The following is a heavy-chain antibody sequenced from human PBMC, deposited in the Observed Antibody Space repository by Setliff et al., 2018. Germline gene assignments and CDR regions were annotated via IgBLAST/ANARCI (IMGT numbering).Heavy chain of an antibody. CDR1: GGSISSSSYY. V-gene: IGHV4-39*07. Sequence: PSETLSLTCTVSGGSISSSSYYWGWIRQPPGKGLEWIGSIYYSGSTYYNPSLKSRVTISVDTPKNQFSLKLSSVTAADTAVYYCARRETYYNFWIGYYAYWGQGTLVTVSS. J-gene: IGHJ4*02. CDR3: ARRETYYNFWIGYYAY. CDR2: IYYSGST. D-gene: IGHD3-3*01.